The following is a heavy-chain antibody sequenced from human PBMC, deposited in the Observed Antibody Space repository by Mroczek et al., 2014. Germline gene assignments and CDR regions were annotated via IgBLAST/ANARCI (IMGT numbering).Heavy chain of an antibody. D-gene: IGHD2-8*01. CDR3: ARVTKKGYCTNGVCYTINWFDP. Sequence: QVQLVQSGAEVKKPGASVKVSCKASGYTFTGYYMHWVRQAPGQGLEWMGWINPNSGGTNYAQKFQGRVTMTRDTSISTAYMELSRLRSDDTAVYYCARVTKKGYCTNGVCYTINWFDPWGQGTPGHRL. V-gene: IGHV1-2*02. CDR2: INPNSGGT. J-gene: IGHJ5*02. CDR1: GYTFTGYY.